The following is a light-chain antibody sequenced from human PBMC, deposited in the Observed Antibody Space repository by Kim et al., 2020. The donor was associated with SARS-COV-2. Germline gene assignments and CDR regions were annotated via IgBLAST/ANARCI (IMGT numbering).Light chain of an antibody. CDR3: FSTDSSGTKGV. Sequence: PGQTARITCSGYALPKKYAYWYQQKSGQAPVLVIYEDSKRPSGIPERFSGSSSGTMATLTISGAQVEDEADYYCFSTDSSGTKGVFGGGTQLTVL. V-gene: IGLV3-10*01. CDR1: ALPKKY. J-gene: IGLJ2*01. CDR2: EDS.